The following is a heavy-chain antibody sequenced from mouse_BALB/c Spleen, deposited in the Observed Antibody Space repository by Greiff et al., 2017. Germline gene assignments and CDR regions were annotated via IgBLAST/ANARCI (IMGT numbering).Heavy chain of an antibody. J-gene: IGHJ2*01. D-gene: IGHD4-1*02. CDR1: GFTFSSYG. Sequence: EVQLVESGGGLVKSGGSLKLSCAASGFTFSSYGLSWVRQTPEKRLEWGATTSSGGRYTYYPDSVKGRFTSSRDNAKNTLYLQMSSLKSEDTAMYYCARRNWYFDYWGQGTTLAVSS. V-gene: IGHV5-6*01. CDR2: TSSGGRYT. CDR3: ARRNWYFDY.